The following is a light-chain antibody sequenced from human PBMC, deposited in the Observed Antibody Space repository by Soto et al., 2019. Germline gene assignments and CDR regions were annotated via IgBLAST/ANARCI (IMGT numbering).Light chain of an antibody. CDR3: ISYRRDNTQL. CDR2: EVT. CDR1: RGDVGGYGL. Sequence: QSVLTQPASVSGSPGQSITISCTGSRGDVGGYGLVSWYQQYPGKVPTLIIYEVTSRPSGVSGLFSGSKSGDTASLILYGLQCEDEADYYCISYRRDNTQLFGTGTKVTVL. V-gene: IGLV2-14*01. J-gene: IGLJ1*01.